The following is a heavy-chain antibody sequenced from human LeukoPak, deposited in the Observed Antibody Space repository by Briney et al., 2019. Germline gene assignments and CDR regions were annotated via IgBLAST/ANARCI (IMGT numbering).Heavy chain of an antibody. CDR3: AREYSYGYEVSAFDI. J-gene: IGHJ3*02. V-gene: IGHV1-69*05. CDR1: GGTFSSYA. CDR2: IIPIFGTA. D-gene: IGHD5-18*01. Sequence: VALVKVSCKASGGTFSSYAISWVRQAPGQGLEWMGRIIPIFGTANYAQKFQGRVTITTDESTSTAYMELSSLRSEDTAVYYCAREYSYGYEVSAFDIWGQGTMVTVSS.